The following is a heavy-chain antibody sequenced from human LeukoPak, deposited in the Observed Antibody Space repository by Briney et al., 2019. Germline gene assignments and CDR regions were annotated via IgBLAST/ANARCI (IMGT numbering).Heavy chain of an antibody. D-gene: IGHD2-21*01. Sequence: PGGSLRLSCAASGFTFSSYEMNWVRQAPGKWLEWVSCISSGGSAIYYADSVKGRFTISRDNDKNSLYLQMNSLRAEDTAVYYCARGEVIPDYWGQGTLVTVSS. CDR3: ARGEVIPDY. V-gene: IGHV3-48*03. CDR1: GFTFSSYE. J-gene: IGHJ4*02. CDR2: ISSGGSAI.